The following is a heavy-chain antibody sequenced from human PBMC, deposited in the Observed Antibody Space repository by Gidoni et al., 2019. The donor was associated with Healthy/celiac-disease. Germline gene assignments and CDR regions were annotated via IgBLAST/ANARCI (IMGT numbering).Heavy chain of an antibody. V-gene: IGHV3-66*01. J-gene: IGHJ4*02. D-gene: IGHD6-13*01. CDR1: GFTVSSNY. CDR2: IYSGGST. Sequence: EVQLVESGGGLVQPGGSLSLSCAASGFTVSSNYMSWVRQAPGKGLEWVSVIYSGGSTYYADSVKGRFTISRDNSKNTLYLQMNSLRAEDTAVYYCARSYSSSWYSRGGFDYWGQGTLVTVSS. CDR3: ARSYSSSWYSRGGFDY.